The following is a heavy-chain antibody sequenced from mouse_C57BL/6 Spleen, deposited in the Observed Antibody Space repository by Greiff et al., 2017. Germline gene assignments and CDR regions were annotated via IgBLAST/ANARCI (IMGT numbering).Heavy chain of an antibody. CDR1: GYTFTDYE. Sequence: VQLQQSGAELVRPGASVTLSCKASGYTFTDYEMHWVKQTPVHGLEWIGAIDPETGGTAYNQKFKGKAILTADKSSSTAYMELRSRTSEYFAVYYCTVYYGNLDYWGQGTTLTVSS. CDR3: TVYYGNLDY. J-gene: IGHJ2*01. V-gene: IGHV1-15*01. CDR2: IDPETGGT. D-gene: IGHD2-1*01.